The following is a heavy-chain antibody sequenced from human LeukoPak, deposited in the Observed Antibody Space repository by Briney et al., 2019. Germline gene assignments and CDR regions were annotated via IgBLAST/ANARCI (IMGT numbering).Heavy chain of an antibody. CDR3: ATDNYDGGNTYYYYGMDV. J-gene: IGHJ6*02. D-gene: IGHD4-23*01. CDR2: MNPNSGNT. Sequence: GASVKVSCKASGYTFTSYDINWVRQATGQGLEWMGWMNPNSGNTGYAQKFQGRVTITRNTSISTAYMELSSLRSEDTAVYYCATDNYDGGNTYYYYGMDVWGQGTTVTVSS. CDR1: GYTFTSYD. V-gene: IGHV1-8*03.